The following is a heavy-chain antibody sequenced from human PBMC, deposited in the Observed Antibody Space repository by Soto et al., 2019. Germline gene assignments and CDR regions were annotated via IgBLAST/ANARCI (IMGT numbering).Heavy chain of an antibody. CDR2: INPNSGGT. D-gene: IGHD1-1*01. CDR1: GYTFKAYY. J-gene: IGHJ4*02. V-gene: IGHV1-2*04. Sequence: ASVKVSCKTSGYTFKAYYIHWVRQAPGQGLEWMGWINPNSGGTKYAQKFQDWVTMTSATSTSTAYMELSRLRSGDTAVYYCARVISFVEMATTTFDYWGQGTLVTVSS. CDR3: ARVISFVEMATTTFDY.